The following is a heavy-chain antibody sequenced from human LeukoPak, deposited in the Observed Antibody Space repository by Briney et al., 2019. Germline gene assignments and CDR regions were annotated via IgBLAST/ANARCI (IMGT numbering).Heavy chain of an antibody. CDR3: AKIPQAAILTVPNFDY. Sequence: GGSLRLSCAASGFTFSNYAMNWVRQAPGKGLEWVSIISGSGDRTYYTDSVKGRLTISRDNSKNTLFLQMNGLRAEDTAIYYCAKIPQAAILTVPNFDYWGQGTLVTVPS. V-gene: IGHV3-23*01. CDR2: ISGSGDRT. J-gene: IGHJ4*02. CDR1: GFTFSNYA. D-gene: IGHD4-11*01.